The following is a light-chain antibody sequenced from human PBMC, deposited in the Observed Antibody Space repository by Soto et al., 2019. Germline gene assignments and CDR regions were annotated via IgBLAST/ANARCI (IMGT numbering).Light chain of an antibody. V-gene: IGKV3-20*01. CDR2: GTS. J-gene: IGKJ1*01. CDR1: QSLSSSF. Sequence: IVLTQSPGTLSLSPGERATLSCRASQSLSSSFVAWFQQKPGQAPRLLIYGTSSRATGIPDRFSGSGPGTAFTLTITRLEPDDFAMSFYQQYGSSPWTFGQGTKVDLK. CDR3: QQYGSSPWT.